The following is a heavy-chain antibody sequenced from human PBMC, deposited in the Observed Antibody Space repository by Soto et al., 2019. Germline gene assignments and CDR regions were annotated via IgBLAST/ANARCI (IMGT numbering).Heavy chain of an antibody. D-gene: IGHD2-2*01. Sequence: PSETLSLTCTVSGGSISSTDHYWGWIRQPPGKGLEWLGSIYYAGSTFHNPSLKRRATISVDTSRNQFSLRLSSVTASDTAVYYCARRGSASWRNWFDSWGQGTLVTVSS. J-gene: IGHJ5*01. CDR1: GGSISSTDHY. CDR3: ARRGSASWRNWFDS. CDR2: IYYAGST. V-gene: IGHV4-39*01.